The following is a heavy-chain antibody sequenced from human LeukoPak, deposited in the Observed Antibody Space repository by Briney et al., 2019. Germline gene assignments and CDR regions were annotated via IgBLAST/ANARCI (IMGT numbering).Heavy chain of an antibody. D-gene: IGHD6-19*01. V-gene: IGHV3-30*18. CDR1: GFTFSSYG. CDR3: AKDSGSSGWYPKYYYYGMDV. Sequence: GRSLRLSCAASGFTFSSYGIHWVRQAPGKGLEWVAVISYDGSNKYYADSAKGRFTISRDNSKNTLYLQMNSLRAEDTAVYYCAKDSGSSGWYPKYYYYGMDVWGQGTTVTVSS. CDR2: ISYDGSNK. J-gene: IGHJ6*02.